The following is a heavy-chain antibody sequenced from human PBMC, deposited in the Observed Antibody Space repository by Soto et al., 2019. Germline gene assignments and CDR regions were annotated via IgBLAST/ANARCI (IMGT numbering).Heavy chain of an antibody. CDR3: AHSGRGSYFDS. Sequence: QITLKESGPTLVKPTQTLTLTCTFSGFSLSTSGVGVGWIRQPPGKALEWLALIYWDDDKRYSPSLKSRLTTTKNTPKNQVVLTMTNMDPVDTATYSFAHSGRGSYFDSWAKEPLFTVPS. J-gene: IGHJ4*02. V-gene: IGHV2-5*02. CDR1: GFSLSTSGVG. CDR2: IYWDDDK. D-gene: IGHD3-16*01.